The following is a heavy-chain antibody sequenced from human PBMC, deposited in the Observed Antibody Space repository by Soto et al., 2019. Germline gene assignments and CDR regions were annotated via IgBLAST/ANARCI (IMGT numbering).Heavy chain of an antibody. V-gene: IGHV4-59*08. CDR1: DASMSTYY. J-gene: IGHJ4*02. D-gene: IGHD4-17*01. CDR3: ATLPTVTPGY. Sequence: SETLSLTCTVSDASMSTYYWSWIRQPPGKGLEWIGSTYYNGNTDYRPSLKSRVTISVDTSKNQFSLKLSSVTAADSAVYYCATLPTVTPGYWGQGTLVTVSS. CDR2: TYYNGNT.